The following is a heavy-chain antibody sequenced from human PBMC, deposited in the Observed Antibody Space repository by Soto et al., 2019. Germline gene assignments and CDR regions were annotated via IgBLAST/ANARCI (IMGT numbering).Heavy chain of an antibody. CDR3: VEGWNDF. D-gene: IGHD1-1*01. V-gene: IGHV3-15*01. J-gene: IGHJ4*02. CDR2: IKSKSEGETR. CDR1: RFMFSSAW. Sequence: EVHVVESGGDLVRPGGSLTLSCATSRFMFSSAWMSWVRQAPGRGLEWVARIKSKSEGETRDYAAPVKGRFDISRDDSKKMVYLQMISLKAEDTGLYYCVEGWNDFWGQGTLVTVSS.